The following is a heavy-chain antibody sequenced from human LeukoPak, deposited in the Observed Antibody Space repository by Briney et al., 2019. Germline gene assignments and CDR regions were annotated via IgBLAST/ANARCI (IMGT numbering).Heavy chain of an antibody. J-gene: IGHJ3*02. CDR3: AKDRLPIVVEDAFGI. D-gene: IGHD2-2*01. CDR2: ISSSSSTI. V-gene: IGHV3-48*04. CDR1: GFTFSSYS. Sequence: GGSLRLSCAASGFTFSSYSMNWVRQAPGKGLEWVSYISSSSSTIYYADSVKGRFTISRDNAKNSLYLQMNSLRAEDTAVYYCAKDRLPIVVEDAFGIWGQGTMVTVSS.